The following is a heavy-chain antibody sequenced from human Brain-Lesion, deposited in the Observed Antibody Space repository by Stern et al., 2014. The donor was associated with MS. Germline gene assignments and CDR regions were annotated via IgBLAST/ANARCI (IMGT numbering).Heavy chain of an antibody. CDR2: INPNTGGT. J-gene: IGHJ6*02. V-gene: IGHV1-2*02. D-gene: IGHD3-3*01. CDR1: GYIFTGYY. CDR3: ARDQRGITIFGVVTDYYYLGMDV. Sequence: VQLVESGAEVKKPGASGKVSCKPSGYIFTGYYIHWVRQAPGQGLEWMAWINPNTGGTKYAQKFQGRVTMTRDTPISTAYVELSSLTSDDTAVYYCARDQRGITIFGVVTDYYYLGMDVWGQGTTVTVSS.